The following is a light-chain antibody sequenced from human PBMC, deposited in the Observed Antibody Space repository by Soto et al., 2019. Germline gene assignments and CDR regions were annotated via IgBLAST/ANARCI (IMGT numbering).Light chain of an antibody. CDR3: QQYNSFIWT. J-gene: IGKJ5*01. V-gene: IGKV1-5*03. CDR1: QSISSW. Sequence: DIQMTQSPSTLSASVGDRVTIVCRASQSISSWLAWYQQKPGKAPKLLISKASNLDSGVPSRFSGSGSGTEFNLTISSLQPEDFATYYCQQYNSFIWTFGRGTRLEI. CDR2: KAS.